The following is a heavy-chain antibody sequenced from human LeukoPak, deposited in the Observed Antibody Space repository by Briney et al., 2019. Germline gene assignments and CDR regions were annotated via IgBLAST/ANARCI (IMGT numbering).Heavy chain of an antibody. D-gene: IGHD3-10*01. J-gene: IGHJ4*02. CDR3: ARDRITMVRGVID. V-gene: IGHV3-74*01. CDR2: INSDGSST. Sequence: GGSLRLSCEASGFTFSNYWMHWVRQAPGKGLVWVSRINSDGSSTSYADSVKGRFTISRDNAKNTLYLQMNSLGAEDTAVYYCARDRITMVRGVIDWGQGTLVTVSS. CDR1: GFTFSNYW.